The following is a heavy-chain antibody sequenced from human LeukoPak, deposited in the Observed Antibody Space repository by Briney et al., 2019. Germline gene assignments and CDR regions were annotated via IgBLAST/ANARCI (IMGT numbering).Heavy chain of an antibody. D-gene: IGHD3-16*01. Sequence: SETLSLTYTVSGGFNSSYYRRWIRQPPGKGLEWIGYIYYSGITNYNPSLKSRVTMSVDTSKNQLSLKLSSVTAADTAAYYCARGGKADYDYVWGTYGNWGQGTLVTVSS. CDR3: ARGGKADYDYVWGTYGN. V-gene: IGHV4-59*01. CDR1: GGFNSSYY. CDR2: IYYSGIT. J-gene: IGHJ4*02.